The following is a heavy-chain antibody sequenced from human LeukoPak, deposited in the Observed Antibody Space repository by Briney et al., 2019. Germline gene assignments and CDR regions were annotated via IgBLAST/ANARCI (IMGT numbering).Heavy chain of an antibody. CDR1: GYTFTSYY. J-gene: IGHJ3*02. D-gene: IGHD3-3*01. Sequence: ASVKVSCKASGYTFTSYYMHWVRQAPGQGLEWMGIINPSGGSTSYAQKFQGRVTMTRDMSTSTVYMELSSLRSEDTAVYYCARALISRLRFLEWNDAFDIWGQGTMVTVSS. CDR3: ARALISRLRFLEWNDAFDI. V-gene: IGHV1-46*01. CDR2: INPSGGST.